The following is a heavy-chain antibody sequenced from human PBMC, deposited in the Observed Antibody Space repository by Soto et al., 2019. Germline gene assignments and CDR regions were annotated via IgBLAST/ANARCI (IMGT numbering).Heavy chain of an antibody. CDR3: ARERSAAGTGWFDP. CDR2: MNPNSGNT. Sequence: QVQLVQSGAEVKKPGASVKVSGKASGYTFTSYDINWVRQATGQGLEWMGWMNPNSGNTAYAQKFQGRVTMTRNTSISTAYMELSSLRSEDTAVYYCARERSAAGTGWFDPWGQGTLVTVSS. V-gene: IGHV1-8*01. J-gene: IGHJ5*02. CDR1: GYTFTSYD. D-gene: IGHD6-13*01.